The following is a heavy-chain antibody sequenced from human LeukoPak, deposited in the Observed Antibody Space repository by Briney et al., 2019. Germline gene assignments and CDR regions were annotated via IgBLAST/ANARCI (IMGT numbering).Heavy chain of an antibody. D-gene: IGHD3-16*01. CDR1: GFTFSSYG. Sequence: GGSLRLSCAASGFTFSSYGMHWVRQAPGKGLEWVAVISYDGGNKYYADSVKGRFTISRDNSKNTLYLQMNSLRAEDTAVYYCAKGLGGYYYYGMDVWGQGTTVTVSS. V-gene: IGHV3-30*18. CDR2: ISYDGGNK. CDR3: AKGLGGYYYYGMDV. J-gene: IGHJ6*02.